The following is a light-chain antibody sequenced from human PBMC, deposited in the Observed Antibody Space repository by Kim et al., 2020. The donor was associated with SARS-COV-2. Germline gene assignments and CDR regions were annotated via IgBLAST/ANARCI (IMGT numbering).Light chain of an antibody. J-gene: IGKJ2*01. CDR3: QQYGISPRT. CDR1: QSVSSSY. CDR2: GAS. V-gene: IGKV3-20*01. Sequence: LSSGERATLCGRARQSVSSSYLAWYQQKPGQAPMLLIYGASSSATGIPDRFSDSGSATDFTLTISRLEPEDFAVYYCQQYGISPRTFGQGTKLEI.